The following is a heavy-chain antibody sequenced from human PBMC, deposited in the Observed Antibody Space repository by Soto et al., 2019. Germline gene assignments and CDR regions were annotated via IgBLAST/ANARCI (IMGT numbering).Heavy chain of an antibody. J-gene: IGHJ4*02. D-gene: IGHD5-18*01. Sequence: SETLSLTCTVSGVSISSGHDYWGWIRQPPGKGLEWIGSIYYSGSTYYNPSLKSRVTISADTSKNQFSLRLSSVTAADTAVYYCARVSGTYSSFLDYWGQGTLVTVSS. V-gene: IGHV4-39*01. CDR3: ARVSGTYSSFLDY. CDR1: GVSISSGHDY. CDR2: IYYSGST.